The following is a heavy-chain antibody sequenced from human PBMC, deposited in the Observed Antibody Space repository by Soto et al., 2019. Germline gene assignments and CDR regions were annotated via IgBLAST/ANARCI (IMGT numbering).Heavy chain of an antibody. D-gene: IGHD2-2*01. V-gene: IGHV1-18*01. CDR3: AKDARAAAPSDV. J-gene: IGHJ3*01. CDR1: CYAFTSYG. Sequence: ASVKVSCKASCYAFTSYGINWVRRAPGQGLEWVGWMSTYNENKVYAQRLQGRVAMTMDEATSTASLDLRHLSYDDTAVYYCAKDARAAAPSDVWGKGTMVTVSS. CDR2: MSTYNENK.